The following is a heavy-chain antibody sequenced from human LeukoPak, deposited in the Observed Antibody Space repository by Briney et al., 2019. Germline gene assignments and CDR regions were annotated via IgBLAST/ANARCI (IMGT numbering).Heavy chain of an antibody. V-gene: IGHV1-69*13. J-gene: IGHJ4*02. Sequence: SVKVSCKASGGTFISYAISWVRQAPGQGLEWMGGIIPIFGTANYAQKFQGRVTITADESTSTAYMELSSLRSEDTAVYYCASRPLTPTVTTDYWGQGTLVTVSS. CDR1: GGTFISYA. D-gene: IGHD4-17*01. CDR3: ASRPLTPTVTTDY. CDR2: IIPIFGTA.